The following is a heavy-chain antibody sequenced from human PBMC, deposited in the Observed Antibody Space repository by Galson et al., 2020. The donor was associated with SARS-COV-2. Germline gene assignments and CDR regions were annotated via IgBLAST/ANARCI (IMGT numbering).Heavy chain of an antibody. CDR1: GFTFSSYW. V-gene: IGHV3-7*05. CDR3: ARDSVVVPAAIGSLYYCYGMDV. CDR2: IKQDGSEK. Sequence: GESLKISCAASGFTFSSYWMSWVRQAPGKGLEWVANIKQDGSEKYYVDSVKGRFTISRDNAENSLYLQMNSLRAEDTAVYYCARDSVVVPAAIGSLYYCYGMDVWGQGTTVTVSS. D-gene: IGHD2-2*01. J-gene: IGHJ6*02.